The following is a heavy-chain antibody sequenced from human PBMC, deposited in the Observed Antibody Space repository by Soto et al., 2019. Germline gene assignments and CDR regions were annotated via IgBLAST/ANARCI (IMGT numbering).Heavy chain of an antibody. Sequence: SQTLFLTCTVSGGPISTYYWRSIRQPPGQGLEWIGYIYYSGSTNYNPSLKSRVTMSVDTSKNQFSLKLSSVTASDTAVYYRPRDNYYFWSGPNLTSLYPWGQGILATVSS. V-gene: IGHV4-59*12. CDR2: IYYSGST. CDR3: PRDNYYFWSGPNLTSLYP. D-gene: IGHD3-3*01. CDR1: GGPISTYY. J-gene: IGHJ5*02.